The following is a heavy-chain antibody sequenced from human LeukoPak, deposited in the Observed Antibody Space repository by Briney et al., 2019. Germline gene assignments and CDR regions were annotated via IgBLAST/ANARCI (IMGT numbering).Heavy chain of an antibody. J-gene: IGHJ4*02. CDR1: GFTFSDHY. Sequence: KAGGSLRLSCATSGFTFSDHYMTWIRQAPGKGLETVSYIYNGGDTIYYADSVRGRFTISRDNAKNSLYLQMNSLRAEDTAVYYCARHVVAVGFDYWGQGTLVTVSS. CDR3: ARHVVAVGFDY. V-gene: IGHV3-11*04. D-gene: IGHD3-22*01. CDR2: IYNGGDTI.